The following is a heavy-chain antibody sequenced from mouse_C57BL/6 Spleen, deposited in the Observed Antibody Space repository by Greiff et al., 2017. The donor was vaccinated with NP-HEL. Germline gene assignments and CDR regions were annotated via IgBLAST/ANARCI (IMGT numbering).Heavy chain of an antibody. J-gene: IGHJ3*01. CDR2: IDPSDSYT. Sequence: QVQLKQPGAELVMPGASVKLSCKASGYTFTSYWMHWVKQRPGQGLEWIGEIDPSDSYTNYNQKFKGKSTLTVDKSSSTAYMQLSSLTSEDSAVYCCARETHGYDGAYWGQGTLVTVSA. V-gene: IGHV1-69*01. CDR3: ARETHGYDGAY. D-gene: IGHD2-2*01. CDR1: GYTFTSYW.